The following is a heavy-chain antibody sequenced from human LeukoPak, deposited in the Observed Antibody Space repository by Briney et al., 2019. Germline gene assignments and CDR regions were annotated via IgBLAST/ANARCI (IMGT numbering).Heavy chain of an antibody. CDR3: ARERHSGSYSYFDY. D-gene: IGHD1-26*01. CDR2: IIPTFGTA. V-gene: IGHV1-69*05. Sequence: SVKVSCKASGGTFSSYAISWVRQAPGQGLEWMGGIIPTFGTANYAQKFQGRVTITTDESTSTAYMELSSLRSEDTAVYYCARERHSGSYSYFDYWGQGTLVTVSS. CDR1: GGTFSSYA. J-gene: IGHJ4*02.